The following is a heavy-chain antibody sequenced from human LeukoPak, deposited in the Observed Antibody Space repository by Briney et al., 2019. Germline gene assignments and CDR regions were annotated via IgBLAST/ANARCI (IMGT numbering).Heavy chain of an antibody. Sequence: QPGGSLRLSCAASGFTVSSNFMSWVRQAPGKGLEWVSVIYSGGNTYYADSVKGRFTISRDNSKNTLYLQMNSLRAEDTAVYYCARCGSGWDFDYRGQGTLVTVSS. CDR1: GFTVSSNF. CDR3: ARCGSGWDFDY. J-gene: IGHJ4*02. V-gene: IGHV3-53*01. CDR2: IYSGGNT. D-gene: IGHD6-19*01.